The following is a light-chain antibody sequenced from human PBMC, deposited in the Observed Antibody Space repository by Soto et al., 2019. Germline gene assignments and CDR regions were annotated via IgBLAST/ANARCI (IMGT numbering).Light chain of an antibody. V-gene: IGKV3-15*01. J-gene: IGKJ5*01. CDR2: GAS. Sequence: EIVMTQSPATLSVSPGERATLSCRASQSVSSNLAWYQQKPGQAPRLLIYGASTSATGIPARFSGSGSGTEFTHTIRRLQSEDFAVYYCQQYNNWPPITFGQGTRLEIK. CDR3: QQYNNWPPIT. CDR1: QSVSSN.